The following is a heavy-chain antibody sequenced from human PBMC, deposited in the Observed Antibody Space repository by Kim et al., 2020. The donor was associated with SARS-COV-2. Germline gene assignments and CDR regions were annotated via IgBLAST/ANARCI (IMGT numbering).Heavy chain of an antibody. Sequence: SETLSLTCAVYGGSFSGYYWSWIRQPPGKGLEWIGEINHSGSTNYNPSLKSRVTISVDTSKNQFSLKLSSVTAADTAVYYCARVRSIAARPLYYFDYWG. V-gene: IGHV4-34*01. D-gene: IGHD6-6*01. J-gene: IGHJ4*01. CDR2: INHSGST. CDR1: GGSFSGYY. CDR3: ARVRSIAARPLYYFDY.